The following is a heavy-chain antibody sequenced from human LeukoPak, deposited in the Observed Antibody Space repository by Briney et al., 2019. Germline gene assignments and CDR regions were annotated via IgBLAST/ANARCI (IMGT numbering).Heavy chain of an antibody. D-gene: IGHD3-22*01. J-gene: IGHJ4*02. V-gene: IGHV1-24*01. CDR3: ATRYYYDSSGYYYDY. CDR1: GYTLTELS. CDR2: FDPEHDEP. Sequence: ASVKVSCKVSGYTLTELSMHWVRQAPGKGLEWMGNFDPEHDEPIYAPKFQGRVTMTEDTPTDTAYMELSSLRSEDTAVYYCATRYYYDSSGYYYDYRGQGTLVTVSS.